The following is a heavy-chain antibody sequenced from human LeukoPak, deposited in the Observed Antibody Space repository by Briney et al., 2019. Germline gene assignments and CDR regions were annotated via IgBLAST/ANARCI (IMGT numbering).Heavy chain of an antibody. CDR2: IIPILGIA. CDR3: ARTVVITMIIRLDI. Sequence: SVKVSCKASGCTFSSYAISWVRQAPGQGLEWMGRIIPILGIANYAQKFQGRVTITADKSTSTAYMELSSLRSEDTAVYYCARTVVITMIIRLDIWGQGTMVTVSS. CDR1: GCTFSSYA. J-gene: IGHJ3*02. V-gene: IGHV1-69*04. D-gene: IGHD3-22*01.